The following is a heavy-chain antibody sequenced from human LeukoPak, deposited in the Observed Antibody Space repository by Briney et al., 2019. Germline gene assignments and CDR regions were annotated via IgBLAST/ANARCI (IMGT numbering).Heavy chain of an antibody. CDR3: AKHLTNAFYDMIWFGP. J-gene: IGHJ5*02. CDR1: GCSISNHY. D-gene: IGHD3-16*01. V-gene: IGHV4-59*08. CDR2: VYYSGST. Sequence: SETLSLTCTVSGCSISNHYMSWIRQAPGKGLEWIGYVYYSGSTNYNPSAKSRLSISVSTTNNQSFLRLSNMTAADTAVYFCAKHLTNAFYDMIWFGPWGQGTLVTVTA.